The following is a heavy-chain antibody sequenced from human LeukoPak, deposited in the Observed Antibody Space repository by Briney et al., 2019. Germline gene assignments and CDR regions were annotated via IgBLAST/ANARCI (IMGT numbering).Heavy chain of an antibody. D-gene: IGHD7-27*01. CDR1: GYTFTTYD. J-gene: IGHJ4*02. CDR2: MNPNGGGT. V-gene: IGHV1-8*01. CDR3: ARNVPSTGDFDF. Sequence: SVKVSCKASGYTFTTYDFNWVRQATGQGLEWLGWMNPNGGGTGYAQKFQGRLTLTRDISISTAYLELGSLTSEDTAVYYCARNVPSTGDFDFWGQGTLVTVSS.